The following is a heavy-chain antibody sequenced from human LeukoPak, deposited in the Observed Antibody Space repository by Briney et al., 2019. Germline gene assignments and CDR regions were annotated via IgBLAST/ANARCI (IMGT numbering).Heavy chain of an antibody. CDR1: GGSFSGYY. V-gene: IGHV4-34*01. CDR2: INHSGST. Sequence: SETLSLTCAVYGGSFSGYYWSWIRQPPGKGLEWIGEINHSGSTNYNPSLKSRVTISVDTSKNQFSLKLSSVTAADTAVYYCAAVDYYDSNGYYLSHDYWGQGTLVTVSS. J-gene: IGHJ4*02. CDR3: AAVDYYDSNGYYLSHDY. D-gene: IGHD3-22*01.